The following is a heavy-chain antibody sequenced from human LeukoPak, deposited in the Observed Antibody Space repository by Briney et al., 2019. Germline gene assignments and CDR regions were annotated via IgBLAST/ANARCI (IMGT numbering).Heavy chain of an antibody. J-gene: IGHJ4*02. CDR3: ARGPIAVAGTTVIDY. CDR2: INHSGST. CDR1: GGSFSAYY. D-gene: IGHD6-19*01. V-gene: IGHV4-34*01. Sequence: SETLSLTCAVYGGSFSAYYWSWIRQPPGKGLECIGEINHSGSTNHNPSLKSRVTISADTSKTQFSLQLSSVTAADTAVYYCARGPIAVAGTTVIDYWGQGTLVTVSS.